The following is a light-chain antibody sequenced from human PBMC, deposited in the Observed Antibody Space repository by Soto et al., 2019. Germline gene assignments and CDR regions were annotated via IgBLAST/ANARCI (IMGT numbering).Light chain of an antibody. CDR3: QQYNSYLIT. CDR1: QSISSW. J-gene: IGKJ5*01. CDR2: DAS. Sequence: DIQMTQSPSSLSSPVGDRVTITCWAGQSISSWLAWYQQKPGKAPKLLIYDASNLESGVPSRFSGSGSGTEFTLTISSLQPDDFATYYCQQYNSYLITFGQGPRLEIK. V-gene: IGKV1-5*01.